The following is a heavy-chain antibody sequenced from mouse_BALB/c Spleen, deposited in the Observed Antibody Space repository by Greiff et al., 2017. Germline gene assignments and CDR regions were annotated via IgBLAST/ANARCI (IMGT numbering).Heavy chain of an antibody. J-gene: IGHJ3*01. D-gene: IGHD3-3*01. CDR3: ARGGDVFAY. V-gene: IGHV4-1*02. Sequence: PAAAVDFSRYWMSWVRQAPGKGLEWIGEINPDSSTINYTPSLKDKFIISRDNAKNTLYLQMSKVRSEDTALYYCARGGDVFAYWGQGTLVTVSA. CDR1: AVDFSRYW. CDR2: INPDSSTI.